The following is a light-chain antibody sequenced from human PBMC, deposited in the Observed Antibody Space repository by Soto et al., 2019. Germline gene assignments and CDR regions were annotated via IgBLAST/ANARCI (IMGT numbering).Light chain of an antibody. CDR1: QTVRNNY. CDR2: DAS. Sequence: VVTQSPSTLSLSPRDRSTLSCRASQTVRNNYLAWYQQKPGQAPRLLIYDASSRATGIPDRFSGGGSGTDFTLTISRLEPEDFAVYYCQQFSSYPLTFGEGTKVDVK. J-gene: IGKJ4*01. V-gene: IGKV3-20*01. CDR3: QQFSSYPLT.